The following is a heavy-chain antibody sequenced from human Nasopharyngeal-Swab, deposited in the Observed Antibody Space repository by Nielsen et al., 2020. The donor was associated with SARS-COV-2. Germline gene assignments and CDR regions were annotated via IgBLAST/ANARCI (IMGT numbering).Heavy chain of an antibody. J-gene: IGHJ4*02. D-gene: IGHD3-10*01. CDR2: FDPDDGET. CDR3: ATSYVTMVQRVIITRLPFDC. Sequence: WVRQAPGQGPEWIVGFDPDDGETIYAQKFHDRVTMTEDTSTDTAYMELSSLRSEDTAVYYCATSYVTMVQRVIITRLPFDCWGQGTLVTVSS. V-gene: IGHV1-24*01.